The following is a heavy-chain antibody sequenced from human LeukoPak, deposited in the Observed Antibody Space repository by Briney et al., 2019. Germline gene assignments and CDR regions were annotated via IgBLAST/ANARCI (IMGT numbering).Heavy chain of an antibody. CDR2: ISAYNGNT. J-gene: IGHJ4*02. V-gene: IGHV1-18*01. Sequence: GASVKVSCKASGYTFTSYGISWVRQAPGQGPEWMGWISAYNGNTNYAQKLQGRVTMTTDTSTSIAYMELRSLRSDDTAVYYCAREEVGASSFDYWGQGTLVTVSS. CDR1: GYTFTSYG. D-gene: IGHD1-26*01. CDR3: AREEVGASSFDY.